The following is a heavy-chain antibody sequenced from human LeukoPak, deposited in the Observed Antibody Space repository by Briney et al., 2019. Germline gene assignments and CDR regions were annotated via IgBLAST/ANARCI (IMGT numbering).Heavy chain of an antibody. CDR1: GASISSTNYY. J-gene: IGHJ5*02. CDR3: ATRGYTYGHGWFDP. V-gene: IGHV4-39*01. D-gene: IGHD5-18*01. CDR2: ISYSGNT. Sequence: SETLSLTCTVSGASISSTNYYWGWIRQPPGKGLDLIGFISYSGNTYYKSSLRSRVTMSVDTSKYQFSLRLSSVTAADTAVYYCATRGYTYGHGWFDPWGQGTLVTVSS.